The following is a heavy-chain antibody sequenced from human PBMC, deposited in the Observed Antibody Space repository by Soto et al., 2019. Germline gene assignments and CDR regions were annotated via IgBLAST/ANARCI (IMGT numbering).Heavy chain of an antibody. CDR1: GFIFGTFW. D-gene: IGHD5-12*01. CDR3: ATVATNSYNWLDP. CDR2: INSDGSKT. V-gene: IGHV3-74*01. J-gene: IGHJ5*02. Sequence: EVQLVESGGTLVQPGGSLRLSCAASGFIFGTFWMHWVRQAPGKGLEWVSRINSDGSKTTYADSVKGRFTISRDNAKNTVYLQMNSLRGEDTAVYYCATVATNSYNWLDPWGQGTLVTVSS.